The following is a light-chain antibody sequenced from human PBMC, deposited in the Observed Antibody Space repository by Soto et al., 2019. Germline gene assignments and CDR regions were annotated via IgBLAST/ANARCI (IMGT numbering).Light chain of an antibody. CDR2: DVS. J-gene: IGLJ2*01. CDR1: SSDVGGYNY. V-gene: IGLV2-14*01. Sequence: QSALTQPASVSGSPGQSITLSCTGTSSDVGGYNYVSWYQQHPGKAPKLMIYDVSNRPSGVSNRFSGAKSGNTASLTISGLQAEDEADYYCSSYTRSSIVVFGGGTKLPVL. CDR3: SSYTRSSIVV.